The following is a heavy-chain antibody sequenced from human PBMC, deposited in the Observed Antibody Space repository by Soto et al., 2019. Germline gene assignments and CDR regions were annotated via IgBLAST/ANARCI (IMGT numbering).Heavy chain of an antibody. V-gene: IGHV3-23*01. CDR2: ISGSAAST. J-gene: IGHJ4*02. D-gene: IGHD2-15*01. Sequence: EVHLLEAGGDLVKHGGSLRLSCAASGFTFSNYAMSWVRQAPGKGLDWVSGISGSAASTFYEDSVKGRFTISRDNSKKTLYLQMNSLRAEDTAVYYCAKWTGRYCSGGICYLDDPFDYWGQGTLVTVSS. CDR3: AKWTGRYCSGGICYLDDPFDY. CDR1: GFTFSNYA.